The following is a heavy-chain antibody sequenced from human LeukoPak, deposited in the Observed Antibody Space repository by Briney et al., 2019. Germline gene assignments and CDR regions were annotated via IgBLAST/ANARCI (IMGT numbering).Heavy chain of an antibody. Sequence: GGSLRLSCVVSGFPFSFYELNWVRQAPGKGLEWVSNISASSTPKYYADSVKGRFSISRDNAKSSLYLQMNSLRVEDTAVYYCALLAVASDFDYWGRGALVTASS. J-gene: IGHJ4*02. CDR3: ALLAVASDFDY. V-gene: IGHV3-48*03. CDR2: ISASSTPK. CDR1: GFPFSFYE. D-gene: IGHD6-19*01.